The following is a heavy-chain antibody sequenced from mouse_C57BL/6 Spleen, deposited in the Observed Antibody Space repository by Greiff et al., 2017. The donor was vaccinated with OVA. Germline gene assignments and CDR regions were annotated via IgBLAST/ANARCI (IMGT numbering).Heavy chain of an antibody. CDR3: ARTGYYGSSHWYFDV. Sequence: QLQQPGAELVMPGASVKLSCKASGYTFTSYWMHWVKQRPGQGLEWIGEIDPSDSYTNYNQKFKGKSTLTVDKSSSTAYMQLSSLTSEDSAVYYCARTGYYGSSHWYFDVWGTGTTVTVSS. V-gene: IGHV1-69*01. CDR2: IDPSDSYT. CDR1: GYTFTSYW. J-gene: IGHJ1*03. D-gene: IGHD1-1*01.